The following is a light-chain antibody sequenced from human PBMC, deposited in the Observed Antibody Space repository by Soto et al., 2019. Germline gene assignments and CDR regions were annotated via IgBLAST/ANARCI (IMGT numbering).Light chain of an antibody. CDR2: LGS. Sequence: DIVMTQSPLSLPVTPGEPASISCRSSQSLLHSNGYNYLDWYLQKPGQSPQLLIYLGSNRASGVPDRFSGSGSGTDFTPKISRVEAEDVGVYYCMQALQTPFTFGGGTTVDIK. V-gene: IGKV2-28*01. CDR3: MQALQTPFT. CDR1: QSLLHSNGYNY. J-gene: IGKJ4*01.